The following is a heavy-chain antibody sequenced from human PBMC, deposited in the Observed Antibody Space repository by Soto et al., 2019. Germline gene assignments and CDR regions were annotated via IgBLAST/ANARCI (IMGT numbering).Heavy chain of an antibody. CDR3: AKCAYYSGWYFDL. D-gene: IGHD3-22*01. CDR2: ISGSGGST. J-gene: IGHJ2*01. CDR1: EFTFSSYA. Sequence: GSLRLSCAASEFTFSSYAMSWVRQAPGKGLEWVSAISGSGGSTDYADSVKGRFTISRDNSKNMLYLQMNSLRAEDTALYYCAKCAYYSGWYFDLWGRGTLGTVSS. V-gene: IGHV3-23*01.